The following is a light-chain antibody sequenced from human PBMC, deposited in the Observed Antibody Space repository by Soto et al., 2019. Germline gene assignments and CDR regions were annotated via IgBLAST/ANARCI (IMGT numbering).Light chain of an antibody. CDR2: VSS. V-gene: IGKV1-5*03. CDR3: QQYHTSPWT. Sequence: DIQMAQSPSTLSASVGDRVAITSRASHSISRWFAWFQQNPGEAPKLLITVSSNLVGGFPSRFSGSGCGTEFTLTISSLQPDDFATYSCQQYHTSPWTFGQGTKV. J-gene: IGKJ1*01. CDR1: HSISRW.